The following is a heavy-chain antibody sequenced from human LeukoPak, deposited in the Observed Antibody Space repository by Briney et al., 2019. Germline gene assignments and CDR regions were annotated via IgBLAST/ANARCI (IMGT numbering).Heavy chain of an antibody. Sequence: GGTLRLSCAASGFTFSSYAMHWVRQAPGKGLKYVSAISSNGGSTYYANSVKGRFTIYRDNSKNTLYLQMGSLRAEDMAVYYCARAPYYYDSSGYSYYFDYWGQGTLVTVSS. CDR3: ARAPYYYDSSGYSYYFDY. CDR2: ISSNGGST. CDR1: GFTFSSYA. J-gene: IGHJ4*02. D-gene: IGHD3-22*01. V-gene: IGHV3-64*01.